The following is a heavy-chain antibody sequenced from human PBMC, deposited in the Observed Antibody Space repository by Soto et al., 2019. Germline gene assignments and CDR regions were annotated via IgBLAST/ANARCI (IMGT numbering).Heavy chain of an antibody. J-gene: IGHJ5*02. V-gene: IGHV5-51*01. Sequence: RGESLKISCKASGYSFTNYWIGWVRQKPGEGLEWMGIVYPGDSDTRYSPSSKGRVTISADKSTSTAYLQWSRLKASDTAMYYCARFSEFEDYISWFDPWGQGTLVTVSS. D-gene: IGHD4-4*01. CDR2: VYPGDSDT. CDR1: GYSFTNYW. CDR3: ARFSEFEDYISWFDP.